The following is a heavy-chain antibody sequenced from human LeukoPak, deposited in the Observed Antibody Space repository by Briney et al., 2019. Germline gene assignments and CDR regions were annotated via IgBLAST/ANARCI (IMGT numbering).Heavy chain of an antibody. V-gene: IGHV3-74*01. CDR2: INSDGSST. D-gene: IGHD6-19*01. CDR3: ARVRIAVATFDP. Sequence: GGSLRLSCAASGFTFSTFAMIWVRQAPGKGLVWVSRINSDGSSTSYADSVKGRFTISRDNAKNTLYLQMNSLRAEDTAVYYCARVRIAVATFDPWGQGTLVTVSS. CDR1: GFTFSTFA. J-gene: IGHJ5*02.